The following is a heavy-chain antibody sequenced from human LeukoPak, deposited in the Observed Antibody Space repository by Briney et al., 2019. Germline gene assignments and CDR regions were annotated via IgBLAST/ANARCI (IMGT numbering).Heavy chain of an antibody. CDR1: GFTFSSYE. CDR2: ISSSGGTI. CDR3: ARDLRLGYCSGNSCYSS. V-gene: IGHV3-48*03. D-gene: IGHD2-15*01. Sequence: GGSLRLSCAASGFTFSSYEMNWVRQAPGKGLEWVSYISSSGGTIYHADSVKGRSSISRDNAKNSLYLQMNSLRAEDTAVYYCARDLRLGYCSGNSCYSSWGQGTLVTASS. J-gene: IGHJ5*02.